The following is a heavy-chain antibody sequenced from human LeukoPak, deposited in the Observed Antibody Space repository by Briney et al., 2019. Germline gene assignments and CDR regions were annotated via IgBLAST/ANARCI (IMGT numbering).Heavy chain of an antibody. CDR3: AKSPYGDYYLDFDY. CDR2: ISGSGDNT. J-gene: IGHJ4*02. D-gene: IGHD4-17*01. Sequence: GRSLRLSCAASGFTFSSYGMHWVRQAPGKGLEWVSAISGSGDNTYYADSVKGRFTISRDNSRNTLYLQMNSLRAEDAAVYYCAKSPYGDYYLDFDYWGQGTLVTVSS. V-gene: IGHV3-23*01. CDR1: GFTFSSYG.